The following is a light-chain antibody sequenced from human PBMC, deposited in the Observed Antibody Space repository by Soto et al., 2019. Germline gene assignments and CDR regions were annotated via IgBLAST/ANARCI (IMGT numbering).Light chain of an antibody. CDR3: QTWGSGIVV. V-gene: IGLV4-69*01. J-gene: IGLJ2*01. Sequence: QSVLTQSPSASASLGASVKLTCTLSSGHSNYAIAWHQQQSEKGPRHLMKLNSDVSHSKGDGIPDRFSGSSSGAECYLYISNLLSADDADCNCQTWGSGIVVFGGGTKLTVL. CDR1: SGHSNYA. CDR2: LNSDVSH.